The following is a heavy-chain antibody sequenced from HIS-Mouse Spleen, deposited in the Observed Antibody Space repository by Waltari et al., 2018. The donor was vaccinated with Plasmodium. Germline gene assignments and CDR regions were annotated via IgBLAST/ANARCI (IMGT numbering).Heavy chain of an antibody. CDR1: GFTFSSYS. CDR2: ISSSSSYI. V-gene: IGHV3-21*01. J-gene: IGHJ2*01. CDR3: AREDILTGYYNDYWYFDL. Sequence: EVQLVESGGGLVKPGGSLRLSCAASGFTFSSYSMNWLRQAPGKGLEWVSSISSSSSYIYYADSVKGRFTISRDNAKNSLYLQMNSLRAEDTAVYYCAREDILTGYYNDYWYFDLWGRGTLVTVSS. D-gene: IGHD3-9*01.